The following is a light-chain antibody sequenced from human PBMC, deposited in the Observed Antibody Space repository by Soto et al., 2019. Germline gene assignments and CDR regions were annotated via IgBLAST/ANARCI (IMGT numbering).Light chain of an antibody. CDR1: TSDVGGYNY. CDR2: DVS. V-gene: IGLV2-14*01. Sequence: QSALTQPASVSGSPGQPIAISCTGTTSDVGGYNYVSWYQQHPGKAPKLMIYDVSNRPSGVSNRFSGSKSGNTASLTISGLQAEDEADYYCSSHTSSGTRVFGGGTKLTVL. CDR3: SSHTSSGTRV. J-gene: IGLJ2*01.